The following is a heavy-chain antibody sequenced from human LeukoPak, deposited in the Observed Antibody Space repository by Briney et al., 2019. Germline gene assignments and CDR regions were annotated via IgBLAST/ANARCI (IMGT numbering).Heavy chain of an antibody. CDR3: ARIDYYHGMDV. J-gene: IGHJ6*02. V-gene: IGHV4-59*08. CDR2: IYYSGST. Sequence: KPSETLSLTCTVSGGSISSYYWSWIRQSPGKGLEWIGYIYYSGSTNYNPSLRSRVTISVDTSKNQFSLKLSSVTAADTAVYYCARIDYYHGMDVWGQGTTVTVSS. CDR1: GGSISSYY.